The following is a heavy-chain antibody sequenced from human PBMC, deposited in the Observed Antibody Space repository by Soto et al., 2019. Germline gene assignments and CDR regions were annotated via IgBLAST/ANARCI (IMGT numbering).Heavy chain of an antibody. CDR3: ARVSTVTKRHS. J-gene: IGHJ5*01. D-gene: IGHD4-17*01. V-gene: IGHV4-61*08. CDR1: SGDFD. Sequence: SGDFDGRWIRQPPGKGLEWMGYIFYSGSTNYSPSLNSRVSITVDTSKNQLSLNLSSVTAADMSVYYRARVSTVTKRHSWCHGMLVTASS. CDR2: IFYSGST.